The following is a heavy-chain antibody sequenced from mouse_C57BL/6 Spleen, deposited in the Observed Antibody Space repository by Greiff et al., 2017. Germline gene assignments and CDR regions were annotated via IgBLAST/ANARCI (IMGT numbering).Heavy chain of an antibody. CDR2: IYPGDGDT. Sequence: VHLVESGAELVKPGASVKISCKASGYAFSSYWMNWVKQRPGKGLEWIGQIYPGDGDTNYNGKFKGKATLTADKSSSTAYMQLSSLTSEDSAVYFCARGYDAWFAYWGQGTLVTVSA. D-gene: IGHD2-2*01. CDR1: GYAFSSYW. J-gene: IGHJ3*01. V-gene: IGHV1-80*01. CDR3: ARGYDAWFAY.